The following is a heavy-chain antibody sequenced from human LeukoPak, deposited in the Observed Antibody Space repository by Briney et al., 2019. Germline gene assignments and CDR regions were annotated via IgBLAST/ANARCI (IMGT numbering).Heavy chain of an antibody. CDR1: GFTFSSVA. D-gene: IGHD6-13*01. Sequence: GGSLRLSCSASGFTFSSVAMHWVRQAPGKGLEYVSAISSNGGSTYYADSVKGRFTISRDNSKNTLYLQMSSLRAEDTAVYYCVKWEATAGRDWGQGTLVTVSS. J-gene: IGHJ4*02. V-gene: IGHV3-64D*09. CDR3: VKWEATAGRD. CDR2: ISSNGGST.